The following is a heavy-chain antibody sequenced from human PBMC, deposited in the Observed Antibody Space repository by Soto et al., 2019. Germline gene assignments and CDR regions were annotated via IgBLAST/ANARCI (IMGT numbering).Heavy chain of an antibody. J-gene: IGHJ4*02. Sequence: EVQLLESGGGLAQPGGSLRLSCAASGFSFSSYSMSWVRQAPGKGLEWVSAISGRDGSTHYADSVRGRFTISRDISKNTVNLQMNSLRAEDTAVYYCAKEHDVVGNSIWLDYWGQGTLVTVSS. V-gene: IGHV3-23*01. CDR2: ISGRDGST. CDR3: AKEHDVVGNSIWLDY. CDR1: GFSFSSYS. D-gene: IGHD1-26*01.